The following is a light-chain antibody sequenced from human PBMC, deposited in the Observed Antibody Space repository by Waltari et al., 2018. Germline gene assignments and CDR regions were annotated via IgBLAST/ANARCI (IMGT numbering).Light chain of an antibody. J-gene: IGLJ2*01. CDR3: SSYTNTNTIG. V-gene: IGLV2-14*03. Sequence: QSALTQPASVSGSPGQSITIPCTGTSNDVGVYNYVPWYQHLPDKAPKLIIYDVSRWPSGVSNRFSGSKSGNTASLTISGLQAEDEADYYCSSYTNTNTIGFGGGTKVTVL. CDR1: SNDVGVYNY. CDR2: DVS.